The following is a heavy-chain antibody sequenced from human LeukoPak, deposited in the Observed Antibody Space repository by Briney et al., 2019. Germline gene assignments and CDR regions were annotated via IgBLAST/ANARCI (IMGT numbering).Heavy chain of an antibody. Sequence: PSETLSLTCTVSGGSISTYYWSWIRQPPGKGLEWIGYIYYSGSTNYNPSLKSRVTISVDTSKNQFSLKLSSVTAADTAVYYCAGDRRGYSYGSFDYWGQGTLVTVSS. V-gene: IGHV4-59*08. CDR3: AGDRRGYSYGSFDY. CDR2: IYYSGST. CDR1: GGSISTYY. D-gene: IGHD5-18*01. J-gene: IGHJ4*02.